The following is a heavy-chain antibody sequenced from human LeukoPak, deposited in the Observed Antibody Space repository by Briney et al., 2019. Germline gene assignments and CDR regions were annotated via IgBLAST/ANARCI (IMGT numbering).Heavy chain of an antibody. CDR2: ISSSGST. J-gene: IGHJ5*02. CDR1: DGSISNYY. D-gene: IGHD2-15*01. Sequence: SETLSLTCTVSDGSISNYYWTWIRQPAGKGLEWIGRISSSGSTNYNPSLKSRVTISVDTSKNQFSLKLSSVTAADTAVYYCARATPEGYCSGGSCYQYFDPWGQGTLVTVSS. CDR3: ARATPEGYCSGGSCYQYFDP. V-gene: IGHV4-4*07.